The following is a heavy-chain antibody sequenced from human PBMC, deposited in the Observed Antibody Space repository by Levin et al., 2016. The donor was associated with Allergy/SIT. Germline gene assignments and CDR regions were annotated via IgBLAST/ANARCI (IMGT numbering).Heavy chain of an antibody. J-gene: IGHJ3*02. V-gene: IGHV4-59*13. CDR2: IYYSGST. D-gene: IGHD3-22*01. Sequence: PGKGLEWIGYIYYSGSTNYNPSLKSRVTISVDTSKNQFSLKLSSVTAADTAVYYCARGPPYYYDSSGLDAFDIWGQGTMVTVSS. CDR3: ARGPPYYYDSSGLDAFDI.